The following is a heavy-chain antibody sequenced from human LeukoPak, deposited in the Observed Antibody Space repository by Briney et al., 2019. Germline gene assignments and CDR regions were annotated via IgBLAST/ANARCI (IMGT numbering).Heavy chain of an antibody. CDR1: GYIFSNYA. Sequence: GASVKVSCKASGYIFSNYALNWMRQAPGQGVEWMGWISTNTGIPTYAQGFTGRFVFSWDTSVTTAYLQISSLKAEDTAMYYCARVRGTPYYGMDVWGQGTTVAVSS. D-gene: IGHD1-1*01. J-gene: IGHJ6*02. V-gene: IGHV7-4-1*02. CDR2: ISTNTGIP. CDR3: ARVRGTPYYGMDV.